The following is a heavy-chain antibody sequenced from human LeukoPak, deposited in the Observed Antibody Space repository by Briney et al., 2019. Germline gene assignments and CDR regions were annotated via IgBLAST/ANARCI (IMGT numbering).Heavy chain of an antibody. CDR2: INHSGST. CDR3: ARVRRYCSSTSCYWPAFDI. CDR1: GGSFSGYY. Sequence: SSETLSLTCAVYGGSFSGYYWSWIRQPPGKGLEWIGEINHSGSTNYNPSLKSRVTISVTTSKNQFALKLSAVTAADTAVHYCARVRRYCSSTSCYWPAFDIWGQGTMVTVSS. J-gene: IGHJ3*02. D-gene: IGHD2-2*01. V-gene: IGHV4-34*01.